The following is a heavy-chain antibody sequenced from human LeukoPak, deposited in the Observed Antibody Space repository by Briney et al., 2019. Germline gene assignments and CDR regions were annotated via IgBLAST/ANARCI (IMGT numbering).Heavy chain of an antibody. CDR1: GYTFTDYY. V-gene: IGHV1-2*02. CDR3: ARRSGSDAFDI. Sequence: GASVKVSCKASGYTFTDYYVQWVRQAPGQGLEWMGGINPDSGGTNYAQKFQGRVTMTRDTSISTAYMELSSPRSDDTSVYYCARRSGSDAFDIWGQGTMVTVSS. J-gene: IGHJ3*02. CDR2: INPDSGGT. D-gene: IGHD3-3*01.